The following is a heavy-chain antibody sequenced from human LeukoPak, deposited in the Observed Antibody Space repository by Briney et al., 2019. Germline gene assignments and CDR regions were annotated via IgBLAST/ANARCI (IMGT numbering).Heavy chain of an antibody. V-gene: IGHV4-61*05. D-gene: IGHD1/OR15-1a*01. Sequence: ASETLSLTCTVSGGSISSSTSGWGWYWSWIRQPPGKGLEWIGYIYYRGSTNYNPSLKSRVTTSVDTSKNQLSLKLSSVTAADTAVYYCARLRRQTNPPYYYYYGMDVWGQGTTVTVSS. CDR3: ARLRRQTNPPYYYYYGMDV. CDR1: GGSISSSTSGWGWY. J-gene: IGHJ6*02. CDR2: IYYRGST.